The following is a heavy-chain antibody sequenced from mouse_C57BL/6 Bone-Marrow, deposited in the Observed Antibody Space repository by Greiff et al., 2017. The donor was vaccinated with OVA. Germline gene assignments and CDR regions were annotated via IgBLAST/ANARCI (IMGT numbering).Heavy chain of an antibody. CDR3: ARKGYYVDY. V-gene: IGHV5-4*01. Sequence: EVHLVESGGGLVKPGGSLKLSCAASGFTFSSYAMSWVRQTPEKRLEWVATISDGGSYTYYPDNVKGRFTISRDNAKNNLYLQMSHLKSEDTAMYYCARKGYYVDYWGQGTTLTVSA. J-gene: IGHJ2*01. CDR1: GFTFSSYA. CDR2: ISDGGSYT.